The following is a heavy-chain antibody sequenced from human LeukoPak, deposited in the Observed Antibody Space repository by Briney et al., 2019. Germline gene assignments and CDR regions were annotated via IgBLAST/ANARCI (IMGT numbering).Heavy chain of an antibody. CDR2: ISTSGST. D-gene: IGHD3-22*01. V-gene: IGHV4-4*07. Sequence: SETLSLTCTVSGGSISAYYWSWIRQPAGKGLEWIGRISTSGSTNYNPSLESRVTMSVDTSKNHFSLKLTSVTAADTAVYYCARMYDRSGYYYPFDYWGQGTLVTVSS. J-gene: IGHJ4*02. CDR1: GGSISAYY. CDR3: ARMYDRSGYYYPFDY.